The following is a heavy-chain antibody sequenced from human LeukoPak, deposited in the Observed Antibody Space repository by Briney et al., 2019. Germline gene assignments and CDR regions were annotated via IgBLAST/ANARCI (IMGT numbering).Heavy chain of an antibody. Sequence: GGSLRLSCAASGFTFSSYAMHWVRQAPGKGMEWVAVISYDGSNKYYADSVKGRFTISRDNSKNTLYLQMNSLRAEDTAVYYCARAGGEWELLSYFDYWGQGTLVTVSS. CDR3: ARAGGEWELLSYFDY. V-gene: IGHV3-30-3*01. CDR2: ISYDGSNK. CDR1: GFTFSSYA. J-gene: IGHJ4*02. D-gene: IGHD1-26*01.